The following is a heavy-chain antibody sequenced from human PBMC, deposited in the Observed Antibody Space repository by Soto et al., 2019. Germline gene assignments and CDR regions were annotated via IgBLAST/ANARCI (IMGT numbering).Heavy chain of an antibody. V-gene: IGHV4-39*01. J-gene: IGHJ6*02. CDR1: GGSISSSSYY. CDR3: ARHFAYYDSSGIPGAYYYYGMDV. CDR2: IYYSGST. D-gene: IGHD3-22*01. Sequence: LTCTVSGGSISSSSYYWGWIRQPPGKGLEWIGSIYYSGSTYYNPSLKSRVTISVDTSKNQFSLKLSSVTAADTAVYYCARHFAYYDSSGIPGAYYYYGMDVWGQGTTVTVSS.